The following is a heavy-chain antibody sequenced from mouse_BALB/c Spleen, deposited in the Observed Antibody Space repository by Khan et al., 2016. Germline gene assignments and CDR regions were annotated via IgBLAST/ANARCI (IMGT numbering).Heavy chain of an antibody. CDR1: GYSITSDYA. Sequence: EVQLQESGPGLVKPSQSLSLTCTVTGYSITSDYAWNWIRQFPGNKLEWMGYISYSGYSSYNPSLKSRISITRDTSKHQFFLQLNSVTPDDTATYYCAKGRRKAWFAYWGQGTLVTVSA. CDR3: AKGRRKAWFAY. CDR2: ISYSGYS. V-gene: IGHV3-2*02. J-gene: IGHJ3*01.